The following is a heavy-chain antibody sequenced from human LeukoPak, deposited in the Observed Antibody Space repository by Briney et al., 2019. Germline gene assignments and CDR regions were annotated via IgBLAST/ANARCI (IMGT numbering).Heavy chain of an antibody. CDR3: ARANYYDITSFDF. Sequence: PGGSLRLSCAASGFTFSNYEMNWVRQAPGKGLEWVSYISSSGSAIYYADSVKGRFTISRDNAKNSLYLQMKSLRAEDTAVYYCARANYYDITSFDFWGQGALGTVS. CDR1: GFTFSNYE. D-gene: IGHD3-22*01. J-gene: IGHJ4*02. V-gene: IGHV3-48*03. CDR2: ISSSGSAI.